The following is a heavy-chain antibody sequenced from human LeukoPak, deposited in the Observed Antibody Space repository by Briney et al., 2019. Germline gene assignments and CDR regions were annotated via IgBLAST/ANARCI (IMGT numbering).Heavy chain of an antibody. V-gene: IGHV3-74*01. D-gene: IGHD5-18*01. CDR2: INSDGRST. Sequence: GGSLRLSCAASGFTFSSYWMDGVRQAPGKGLVWVSRINSDGRSTYNAPPVKDRLPISRDNARNTLSLQMNSLTAEATAVYSCTRGGGYSYEPFAPWGQATLVTVSS. J-gene: IGHJ5*02. CDR1: GFTFSSYW. CDR3: TRGGGYSYEPFAP.